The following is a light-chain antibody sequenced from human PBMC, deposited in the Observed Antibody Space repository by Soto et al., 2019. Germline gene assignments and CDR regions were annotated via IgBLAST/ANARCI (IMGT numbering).Light chain of an antibody. CDR1: ISDVGSSGP. CDR2: EVS. CDR3: NSYTSSNTYV. J-gene: IGLJ1*01. Sequence: QSVLAQPASVSGSPGQSSTISCSGSISDVGSSGPVSWYQHHPGQVPKLIIYEVSNRPSGVSNRFSGSKSGNTASLTISGLQAEDEADYYCNSYTSSNTYVFGSGTKVTVL. V-gene: IGLV2-14*02.